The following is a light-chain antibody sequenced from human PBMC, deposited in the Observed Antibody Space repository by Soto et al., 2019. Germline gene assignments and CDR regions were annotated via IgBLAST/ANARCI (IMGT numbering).Light chain of an antibody. J-gene: IGKJ3*01. CDR3: MQALHTPFT. CDR2: LGS. CDR1: QSLLYVNGYNY. Sequence: DIVMTQSPLSLPVTPGEPASISCRSSQSLLYVNGYNYLDWYLQKPGQSPQLLIFLGSNRASGVPDRFSGSGSGTDFTLKISRVEAEDVGVYYCMQALHTPFTFGPGTKVDIK. V-gene: IGKV2-28*01.